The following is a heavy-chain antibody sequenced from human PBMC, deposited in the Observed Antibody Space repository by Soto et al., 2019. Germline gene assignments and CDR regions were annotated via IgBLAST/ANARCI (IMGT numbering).Heavy chain of an antibody. CDR1: GGSISSSSYY. V-gene: IGHV4-39*01. CDR3: ASAPYYYDSSGYYSGWFNP. CDR2: IYYSGST. Sequence: PSETLSLTYTVSGGSISSSSYYWGWIRQPPGKGLEWIGSIYYSGSTYYNPSLKSRVTISVDTSKNQFSLKLSSVTAADTAVYYCASAPYYYDSSGYYSGWFNPWGQGTLVTVSS. D-gene: IGHD3-22*01. J-gene: IGHJ5*02.